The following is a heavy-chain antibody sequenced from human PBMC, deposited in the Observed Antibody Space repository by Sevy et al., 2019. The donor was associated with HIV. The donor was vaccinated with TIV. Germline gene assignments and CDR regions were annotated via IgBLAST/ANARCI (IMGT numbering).Heavy chain of an antibody. V-gene: IGHV3-30*04. Sequence: GVSLRLSCAASGFTFSSYAMHWVRQAPGKGLEWVAVISYDGSNKYYADSVKGRFTISRDNSKNTLYLQMNSLRAEDMAVYYCARVYCSSTSCYYYYYYGMDVWGQGTTVTVSS. J-gene: IGHJ6*02. CDR3: ARVYCSSTSCYYYYYYGMDV. CDR1: GFTFSSYA. D-gene: IGHD2-2*01. CDR2: ISYDGSNK.